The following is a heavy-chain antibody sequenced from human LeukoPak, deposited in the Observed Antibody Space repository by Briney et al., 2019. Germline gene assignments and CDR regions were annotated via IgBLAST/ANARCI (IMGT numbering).Heavy chain of an antibody. Sequence: SETLSLTCTVSGGSISSYYWSWIRQPPGKGLEWIGYIYYSGSTNYNPSLKSRVTIPVDTSKNQFSLKLSSVTAADTAVYYCARGRSGGKNAFDIWGRGTMVTVSS. CDR1: GGSISSYY. V-gene: IGHV4-59*01. CDR3: ARGRSGGKNAFDI. D-gene: IGHD6-19*01. J-gene: IGHJ3*02. CDR2: IYYSGST.